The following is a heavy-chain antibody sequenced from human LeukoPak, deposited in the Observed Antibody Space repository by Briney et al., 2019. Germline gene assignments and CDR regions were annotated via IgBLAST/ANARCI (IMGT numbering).Heavy chain of an antibody. CDR1: GDSISSRSYY. V-gene: IGHV4-39*01. CDR2: TYYSGIT. D-gene: IGHD3-16*01. CDR3: ARVGVVFDY. J-gene: IGHJ4*02. Sequence: PSETLSLTCTVSGDSISSRSYYWGWIRQPPGKGLEWIGSTYYSGITYYNPSLKSRVTISVDTSKNQFSLKLSSVTAADTAVYYCARVGVVFDYWGQGTLVTVSS.